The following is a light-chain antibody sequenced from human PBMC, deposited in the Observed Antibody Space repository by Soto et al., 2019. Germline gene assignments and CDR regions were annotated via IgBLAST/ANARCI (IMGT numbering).Light chain of an antibody. V-gene: IGLV2-8*01. Sequence: QSVLTQPPSASGSPGRSVTISCTGTSSDVGGYNYVSWYQQHPGKAPKLMIYEVTKRPSGVPDRFSGSKSGNTASLTVSGLQAEDEAAYYCSSYAGSNIFYVFGTGTKVTVL. CDR2: EVT. CDR3: SSYAGSNIFYV. CDR1: SSDVGGYNY. J-gene: IGLJ1*01.